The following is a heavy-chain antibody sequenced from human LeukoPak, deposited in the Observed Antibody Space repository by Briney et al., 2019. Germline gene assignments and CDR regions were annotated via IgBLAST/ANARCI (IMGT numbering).Heavy chain of an antibody. Sequence: ASVKVSCKASGGTFSSYAISWVRQAPGQGLEWMGWIIPIFGTANYAQKFQGRVTITADESTSTAYMELSSLRSEDTAVYYCARVEPGAQRFGAFDIWGQGTMVTVTS. CDR1: GGTFSSYA. V-gene: IGHV1-69*13. CDR3: ARVEPGAQRFGAFDI. J-gene: IGHJ3*02. CDR2: IIPIFGTA. D-gene: IGHD3-10*01.